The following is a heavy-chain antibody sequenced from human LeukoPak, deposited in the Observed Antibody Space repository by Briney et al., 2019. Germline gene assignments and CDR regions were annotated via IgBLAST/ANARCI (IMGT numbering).Heavy chain of an antibody. Sequence: GGSLRLSCAASGFTFSDYYMSWIRQAPGKGLEWFSYISSSGSTIYYADSVKGRFTISRDNAKNSLYLQMNRLRAEDPAVYYCARRTAGVPAAIAYYYYYMDVWGKGTTVTVSS. CDR2: ISSSGSTI. CDR3: ARRTAGVPAAIAYYYYYMDV. CDR1: GFTFSDYY. J-gene: IGHJ6*03. D-gene: IGHD2-2*02. V-gene: IGHV3-11*04.